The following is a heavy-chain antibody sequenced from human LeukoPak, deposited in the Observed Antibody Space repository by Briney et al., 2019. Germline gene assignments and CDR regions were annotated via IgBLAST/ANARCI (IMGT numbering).Heavy chain of an antibody. J-gene: IGHJ4*02. Sequence: NSSETLSLTCTVSGGSISSGGYYWSWIRQPPGKGLEWIGEINHSGSTNYNPSLKSRVTISVDTSKNQFSLKLSSVTAADTAVYYCARGGLGLQLRKVDYWGQGTLVTVSS. V-gene: IGHV4-39*07. CDR1: GGSISSGGYY. CDR2: INHSGST. CDR3: ARGGLGLQLRKVDY. D-gene: IGHD5-24*01.